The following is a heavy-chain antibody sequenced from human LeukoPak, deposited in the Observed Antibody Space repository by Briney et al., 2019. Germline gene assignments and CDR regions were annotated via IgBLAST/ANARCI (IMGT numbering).Heavy chain of an antibody. CDR2: ISSSGSTI. J-gene: IGHJ4*02. V-gene: IGHV3-48*03. Sequence: PGGSLRLSCAASGFTFSSYEMNWVRQAPGKGLEWVSYISSSGSTIYYADSVKGRFTISRDNAKNSLYLQMNSLRAEDTAVYYCARVRDDFYDYGFFDYWGQGTLVTVSS. CDR1: GFTFSSYE. D-gene: IGHD4-17*01. CDR3: ARVRDDFYDYGFFDY.